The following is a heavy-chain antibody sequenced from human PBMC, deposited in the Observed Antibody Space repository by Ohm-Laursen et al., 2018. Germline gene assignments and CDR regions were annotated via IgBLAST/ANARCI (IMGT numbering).Heavy chain of an antibody. CDR2: MNPNSGNT. Sequence: SVKVSCKASGYTFTSYDINWVRQATGQGLEWMGWMNPNSGNTGYAQKFQGRVTMTRNTSISTAYMELSSLRSEDTAVYYCARLGVSSGYFYYYYGMDVWGQGTTVTVSS. D-gene: IGHD3-22*01. CDR1: GYTFTSYD. CDR3: ARLGVSSGYFYYYYGMDV. V-gene: IGHV1-8*01. J-gene: IGHJ6*02.